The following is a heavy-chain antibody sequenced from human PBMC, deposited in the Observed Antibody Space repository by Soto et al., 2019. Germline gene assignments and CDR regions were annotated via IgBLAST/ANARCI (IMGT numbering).Heavy chain of an antibody. J-gene: IGHJ3*02. CDR1: GGSVNSHA. CDR2: IIPMFGAP. D-gene: IGHD4-17*01. Sequence: QVQLEQSGAEVKKAGSSVKVSCKAFGGSVNSHAISWVRQAPGQGLEWVGGIIPMFGAPTYPQKFQAAVTLSAKESRSTVYLDLCSLRSEDTPVYYCARSRNVAEFNDYGGNYHGFDIWGQGTMVTVSS. CDR3: ARSRNVAEFNDYGGNYHGFDI. V-gene: IGHV1-69*01.